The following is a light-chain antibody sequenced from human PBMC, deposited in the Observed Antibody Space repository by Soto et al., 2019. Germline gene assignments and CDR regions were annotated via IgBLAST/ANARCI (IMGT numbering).Light chain of an antibody. Sequence: SYELTQPPSVSVSPGQTASITCSGDKLGDKYACWYQQRPGQSPLLVMYQDTKRPSGIPERFSGSNSGNTATLTISGTQALDEADYYCQAWDSSTAGIFGGGTKLTVL. V-gene: IGLV3-1*01. CDR3: QAWDSSTAGI. CDR2: QDT. J-gene: IGLJ2*01. CDR1: KLGDKY.